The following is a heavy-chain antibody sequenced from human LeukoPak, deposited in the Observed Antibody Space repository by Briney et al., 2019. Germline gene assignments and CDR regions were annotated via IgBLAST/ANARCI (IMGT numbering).Heavy chain of an antibody. CDR2: IDPSDSYT. CDR3: ASSLATADSRAFDY. J-gene: IGHJ4*02. CDR1: GYSFTSYW. V-gene: IGHV5-10-1*01. D-gene: IGHD3-22*01. Sequence: GESLKISCKGSGYSFTSYWIIWVRQLPGKGLEWMGNIDPSDSYTYYSPSFQGHVTISADKSINTAYLQWGSLKASDTAMYYCASSLATADSRAFDYWGQGTLVTVSS.